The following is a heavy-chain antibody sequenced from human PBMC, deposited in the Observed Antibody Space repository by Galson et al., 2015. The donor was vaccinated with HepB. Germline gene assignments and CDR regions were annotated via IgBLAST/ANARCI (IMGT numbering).Heavy chain of an antibody. Sequence: CAISGDSVSSNSAAWNWIRQSPSRGLEWLGRTYYRSKWYNDYAVSVKSRITINPDTSKNQFPLQLNSVTPEDTAVYYCASSSWYSAGYYYYYMDVWGKGTTVTVSS. J-gene: IGHJ6*03. V-gene: IGHV6-1*01. CDR1: GDSVSSNSAA. CDR3: ASSSWYSAGYYYYYMDV. D-gene: IGHD6-13*01. CDR2: TYYRSKWYN.